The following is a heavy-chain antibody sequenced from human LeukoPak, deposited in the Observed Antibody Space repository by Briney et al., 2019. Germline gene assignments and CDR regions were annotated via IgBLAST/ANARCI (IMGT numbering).Heavy chain of an antibody. Sequence: PSETLSLTCTVSGGSISSYYWSWIRQPAGKGLEWIGRIYTSGSTSYNPSLKSRVTMSVDTSKNQFSLKVSSVPAADTAVYYCARDPAHDDVWGYYFDSWGQGTLVTVSS. J-gene: IGHJ4*02. CDR1: GGSISSYY. CDR3: ARDPAHDDVWGYYFDS. CDR2: IYTSGST. V-gene: IGHV4-4*07. D-gene: IGHD3-16*01.